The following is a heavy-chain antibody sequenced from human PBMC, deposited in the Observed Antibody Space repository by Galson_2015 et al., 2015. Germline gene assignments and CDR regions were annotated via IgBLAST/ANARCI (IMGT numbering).Heavy chain of an antibody. CDR1: GYNFTSYW. D-gene: IGHD5-12*01. V-gene: IGHV5-10-1*01. J-gene: IGHJ4*02. CDR2: IDPSDSYI. CDR3: ARSGRDYSGYVNFDY. Sequence: QSGAEVKKPGESLRTSCKGSGYNFTSYWFSWVRQMPGKGLEWMGRIDPSDSYINYSPSFQGHVTISVDKSISAAYLQWRSLRASDTGMYYCARSGRDYSGYVNFDYWGQGTLVTVSS.